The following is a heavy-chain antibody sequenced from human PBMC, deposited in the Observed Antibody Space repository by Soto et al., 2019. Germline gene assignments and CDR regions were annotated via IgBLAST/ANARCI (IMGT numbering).Heavy chain of an antibody. CDR3: ASGYCSGGSCYADAFDI. Sequence: VQLVESGGGLVKPGGSLRLSCAASGFPFSSYHMTWVRQAPGRGLEWVSFISSSSNYIYYADSLKGRFTVSRDNAKNSLYLQMNSLRAEDTAVYYCASGYCSGGSCYADAFDIWGQGTMVTVSS. CDR2: ISSSSNYI. CDR1: GFPFSSYH. V-gene: IGHV3-21*01. D-gene: IGHD2-15*01. J-gene: IGHJ3*02.